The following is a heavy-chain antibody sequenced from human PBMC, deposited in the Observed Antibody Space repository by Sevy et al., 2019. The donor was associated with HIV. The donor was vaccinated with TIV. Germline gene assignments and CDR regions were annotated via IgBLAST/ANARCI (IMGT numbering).Heavy chain of an antibody. J-gene: IGHJ3*02. D-gene: IGHD3-22*01. CDR3: TRIITMIVVVIDAFDI. V-gene: IGHV3-49*03. CDR2: IRSKAYGGTT. Sequence: GGSLRLSCTASGFTFGDYAMSWFRQAPGKGLEWVGFIRSKAYGGTTEYAASVKGRFTISRDDSKSIAYLQMNSLKTEDTAVYYCTRIITMIVVVIDAFDIWGQWTMVTVSS. CDR1: GFTFGDYA.